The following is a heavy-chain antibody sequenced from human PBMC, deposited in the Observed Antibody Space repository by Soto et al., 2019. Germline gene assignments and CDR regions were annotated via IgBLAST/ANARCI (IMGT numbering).Heavy chain of an antibody. Sequence: SETLSLTCTVPGGSISSYYWSWIRQPPGKGLEWIGYIYYSGSTNYNPSLKSRVTISVDTSKNQFSLKLSSVTAADTAVYYCASLGGAGFGEPYYYYGMDVWGQGTTVTVSS. V-gene: IGHV4-59*01. CDR1: GGSISSYY. CDR3: ASLGGAGFGEPYYYYGMDV. J-gene: IGHJ6*02. CDR2: IYYSGST. D-gene: IGHD3-10*01.